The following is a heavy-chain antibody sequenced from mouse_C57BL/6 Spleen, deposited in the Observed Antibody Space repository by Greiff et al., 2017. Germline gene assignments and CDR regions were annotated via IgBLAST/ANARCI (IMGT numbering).Heavy chain of an antibody. CDR2: IYPGSGST. V-gene: IGHV1-55*01. Sequence: VQLQQSGAELVKPGASVKMSCKASGYTFTSYWITWVKQRPGQGLEWIGDIYPGSGSTNYNEKFKSKATLTVDTSSSTAYMQLSSLTSEDSAVYYCARSGGNFFYWYFDVWGTGTTVTVSS. CDR3: ARSGGNFFYWYFDV. J-gene: IGHJ1*03. CDR1: GYTFTSYW. D-gene: IGHD2-1*01.